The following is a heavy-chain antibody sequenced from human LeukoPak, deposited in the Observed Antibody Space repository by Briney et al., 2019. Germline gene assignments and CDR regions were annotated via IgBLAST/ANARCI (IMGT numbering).Heavy chain of an antibody. D-gene: IGHD3-22*01. CDR2: INRSGST. J-gene: IGHJ2*01. CDR1: GGSFSGYY. CDR3: ARGTPHYYDSSGYYYFWYFDL. Sequence: SETLSLTCAVYGGSFSGYYWSWIRQPPGKGLEWIGEINRSGSTNYNPSLKSRVTISVDTSKNQFSLKLSSVTAADTAVYYCARGTPHYYDSSGYYYFWYFDLWGRGTLVTVSS. V-gene: IGHV4-34*01.